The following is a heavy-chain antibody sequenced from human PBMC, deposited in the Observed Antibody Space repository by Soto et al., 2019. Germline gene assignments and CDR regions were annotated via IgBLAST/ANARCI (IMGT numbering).Heavy chain of an antibody. J-gene: IGHJ4*02. Sequence: GGSLRLSCEASGFTFSSYGMHWVRQAPGKGLEWVAVISVDGSDKYYGDPVKGRFTVSRDNSKNTLYVQMNSLRAEDTAVYYCVKSKDMDVIDFRVDYWGQGTRVTVSS. D-gene: IGHD3-3*01. CDR1: GFTFSSYG. V-gene: IGHV3-30*18. CDR3: VKSKDMDVIDFRVDY. CDR2: ISVDGSDK.